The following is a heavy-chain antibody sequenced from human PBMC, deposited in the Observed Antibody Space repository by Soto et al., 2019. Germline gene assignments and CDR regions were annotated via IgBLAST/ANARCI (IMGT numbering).Heavy chain of an antibody. Sequence: QVQLVQSGAEVKKPGASVKVSCKASGYTFTSYDINWVRQATGQGLEWMGWMNPNSGNTGYAQKFQGRVTMTRTTSISTAYMELSRLRSEDTAVYYCASVKGYCSGGSCYSGTSCFDPWGQGTLVTVSS. CDR1: GYTFTSYD. D-gene: IGHD2-15*01. CDR2: MNPNSGNT. CDR3: ASVKGYCSGGSCYSGTSCFDP. V-gene: IGHV1-8*01. J-gene: IGHJ5*02.